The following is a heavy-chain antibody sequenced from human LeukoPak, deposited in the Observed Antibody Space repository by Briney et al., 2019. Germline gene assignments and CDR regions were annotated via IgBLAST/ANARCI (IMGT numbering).Heavy chain of an antibody. CDR3: AKDSGSITGTTFSY. J-gene: IGHJ4*02. CDR1: GFTFSSYA. Sequence: PGGSLRLSCAASGFTFSSYAMSWVRQAPGKGLEWVSAISGSGGSTYYADSVKGRFTIPRDNSKNTLYLQMNSLRAEDTAVYYCAKDSGSITGTTFSYWGQGTLVTVSP. D-gene: IGHD1-7*01. V-gene: IGHV3-23*01. CDR2: ISGSGGST.